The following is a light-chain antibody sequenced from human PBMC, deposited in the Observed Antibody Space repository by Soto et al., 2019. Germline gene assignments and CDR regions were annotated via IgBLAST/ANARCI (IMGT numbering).Light chain of an antibody. CDR3: CSYAGYSTYV. V-gene: IGLV2-23*01. CDR1: SSDAGSYKF. CDR2: EGT. Sequence: QSALTQPASVSGSPGQSITISCTGTSSDAGSYKFVSWYQHHPGKAPKLMIFEGTRRPAGVSDRFSGSKSGNTASLTISGLQAEDEADYYCCSYAGYSTYVFGSGTKLTVL. J-gene: IGLJ1*01.